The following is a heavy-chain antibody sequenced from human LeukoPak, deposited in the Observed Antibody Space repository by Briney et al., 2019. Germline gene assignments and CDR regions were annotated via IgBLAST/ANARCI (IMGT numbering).Heavy chain of an antibody. V-gene: IGHV4-59*08. Sequence: TSETLSLTCTVSGGSISSYYWSWIRQPPGKGLEWIGYIYYSGSTNYNPSLKSRVTISVDTSKNQFSLKLSSVTAADTAVYYCARHLAAYYYGSGSPYYGMDVWGQGTTVTVSS. CDR1: GGSISSYY. J-gene: IGHJ6*02. CDR2: IYYSGST. D-gene: IGHD3-10*01. CDR3: ARHLAAYYYGSGSPYYGMDV.